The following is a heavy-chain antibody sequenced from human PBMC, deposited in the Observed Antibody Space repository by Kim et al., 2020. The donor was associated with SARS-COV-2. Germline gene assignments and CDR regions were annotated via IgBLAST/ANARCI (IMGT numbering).Heavy chain of an antibody. V-gene: IGHV3-33*01. CDR2: IWYDGSNI. J-gene: IGHJ4*02. D-gene: IGHD2-8*02. CDR1: GFTFSTSG. Sequence: GGSLRLSCAASGFTFSTSGMHWVRQAPGKGLEWVAIIWYDGSNIYYADSVKGRFTISRDNSKNTLYLQMNSLRAEDTALYYCTRSILYCTGGACYDEGFDYWGQGTPVTVSS. CDR3: TRSILYCTGGACYDEGFDY.